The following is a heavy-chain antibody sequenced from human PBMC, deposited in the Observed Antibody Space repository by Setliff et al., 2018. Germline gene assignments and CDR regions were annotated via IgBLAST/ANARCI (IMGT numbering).Heavy chain of an antibody. D-gene: IGHD3-3*01. Sequence: ASVKVSCKASGYTFTSYAMNWVRQAPGQGLEWMGWINTNTGNPMYAQGFTGRFVFSWDTSVSTAYLQISSLKAEDTAVYYCARAWYYNFWSGSQIEYWGQGTLVTVSS. CDR2: INTNTGNP. CDR3: ARAWYYNFWSGSQIEY. CDR1: GYTFTSYA. J-gene: IGHJ4*02. V-gene: IGHV7-4-1*02.